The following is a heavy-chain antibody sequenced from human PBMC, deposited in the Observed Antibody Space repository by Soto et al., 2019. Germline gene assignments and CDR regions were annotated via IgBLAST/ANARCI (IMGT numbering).Heavy chain of an antibody. D-gene: IGHD1-1*01. Sequence: QVQVVQSGAEVKKPGASVKISCKASGYTFSTYAMHWVRQAPGQSLEWMGWINGGTGQTRYSQRFQDRVTITRDTSAKTTYMDLTGLRSEDTAVYYCARGKGMEENYYYYGMDIWGQGTTVTVSS. CDR2: INGGTGQT. CDR1: GYTFSTYA. CDR3: ARGKGMEENYYYYGMDI. J-gene: IGHJ6*02. V-gene: IGHV1-3*01.